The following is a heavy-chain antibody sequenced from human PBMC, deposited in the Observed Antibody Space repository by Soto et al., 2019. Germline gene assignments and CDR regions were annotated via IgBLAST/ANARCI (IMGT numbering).Heavy chain of an antibody. CDR3: AREVGYGDFSAALLD. Sequence: VQLMQSGAEVKQPGASVKVSCKASGGTFSSHSINWVRQAPGQGLEWVGGISTLFGTANYAQNFQGRVTITADQSTSTAYMELNSLRSDDTAVYYCAREVGYGDFSAALLDWGQGTLVTVSS. D-gene: IGHD4-17*01. V-gene: IGHV1-69*01. CDR1: GGTFSSHS. CDR2: ISTLFGTA. J-gene: IGHJ4*02.